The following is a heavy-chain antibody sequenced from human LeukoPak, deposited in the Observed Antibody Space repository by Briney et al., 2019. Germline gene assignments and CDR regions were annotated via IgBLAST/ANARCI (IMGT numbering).Heavy chain of an antibody. D-gene: IGHD3-10*01. CDR2: IYSGGST. CDR1: GFTVSSNY. CDR3: ARVGTGSWYFDL. V-gene: IGHV3-66*01. Sequence: PGGSLRLSCAASGFTVSSNYMSWVRQAPGKGLEWVSVIYSGGSTYYADSVKGRFTISRDNAKNTVYLQMNSLRAEDTAVYYCARVGTGSWYFDLWGRGTLVTVSS. J-gene: IGHJ2*01.